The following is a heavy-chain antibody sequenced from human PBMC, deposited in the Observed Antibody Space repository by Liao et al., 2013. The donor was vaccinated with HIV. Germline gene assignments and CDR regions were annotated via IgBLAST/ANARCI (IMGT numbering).Heavy chain of an antibody. D-gene: IGHD3-22*01. Sequence: QVQLQQWGAGLLKPSETLSLTCAVYGGSFSGYYWSWIRQPPGKGLEWIGDINQSGSTNYNPSLKSRVTMSVDTSKNQFSLKLTSVTAADTAVYYCARARWGYDTSGLRLYYHYMDVWGKGTTVTVSS. J-gene: IGHJ6*03. CDR2: INQSGST. CDR3: ARARWGYDTSGLRLYYHYMDV. V-gene: IGHV4-34*01. CDR1: GGSFSGYY.